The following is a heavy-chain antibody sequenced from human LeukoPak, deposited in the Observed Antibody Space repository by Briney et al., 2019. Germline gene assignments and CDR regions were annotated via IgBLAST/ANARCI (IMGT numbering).Heavy chain of an antibody. J-gene: IGHJ6*02. V-gene: IGHV3-23*01. CDR1: GFTFSSYA. Sequence: GGSLRLSCAASGFTFSSYAMSWVRQAPGKGLEWVSAISGSGGSTYYADSVKGRFTISRDNSKNTLYLQMSSLRAEDTAVYYCVKDSSGWLWYYYGMDVWGQGTTVTVSS. D-gene: IGHD6-19*01. CDR2: ISGSGGST. CDR3: VKDSSGWLWYYYGMDV.